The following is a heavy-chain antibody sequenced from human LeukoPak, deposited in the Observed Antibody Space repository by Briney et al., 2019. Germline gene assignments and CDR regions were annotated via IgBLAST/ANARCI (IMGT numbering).Heavy chain of an antibody. Sequence: PSETLSLTCTVSGGSISGYYWSWIRQPAGKGLEWIGRIYTSGSINHNPSLKSRVTVSVDTSKNQFSLKLSSVTAADTAVYYCARAAVAGIPNFDYWGQETLVTVSS. J-gene: IGHJ4*02. D-gene: IGHD6-19*01. CDR2: IYTSGSI. V-gene: IGHV4-4*07. CDR3: ARAAVAGIPNFDY. CDR1: GGSISGYY.